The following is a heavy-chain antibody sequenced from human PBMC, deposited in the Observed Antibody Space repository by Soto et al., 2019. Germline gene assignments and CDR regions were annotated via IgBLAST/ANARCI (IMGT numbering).Heavy chain of an antibody. Sequence: SETLSLTCIVSGGSLSSSSYYWAWIRQPPGKGLEWIGTIYYNGNTYYNPSLKSRVTIALDTSKNEFSLKLSSVTATDTAVYYCARHNYGSGSTYFDYWGQGTLVTVSS. V-gene: IGHV4-39*01. D-gene: IGHD3-10*01. CDR2: IYYNGNT. J-gene: IGHJ4*02. CDR1: GGSLSSSSYY. CDR3: ARHNYGSGSTYFDY.